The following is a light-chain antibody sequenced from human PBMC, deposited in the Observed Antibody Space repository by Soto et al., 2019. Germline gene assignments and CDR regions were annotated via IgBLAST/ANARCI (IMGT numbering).Light chain of an antibody. V-gene: IGKV3-15*01. Sequence: EIVMKQSPVTLSVSQGERATLSCRASQSVSSNLAWYQQKPGQAPSLLIYGAFTRATGIPARFSGTGSGTEFTLTISSLQSEDFALYYCQQYNDWPLTFGQGTKV. CDR2: GAF. J-gene: IGKJ1*01. CDR1: QSVSSN. CDR3: QQYNDWPLT.